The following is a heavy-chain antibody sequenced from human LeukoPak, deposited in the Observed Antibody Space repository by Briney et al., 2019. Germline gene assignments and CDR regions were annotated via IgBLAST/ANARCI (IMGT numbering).Heavy chain of an antibody. J-gene: IGHJ3*02. CDR3: STEGFSYGYHALGI. CDR1: GFTLSDAW. CDR2: IKSEARGGTP. V-gene: IGHV3-15*01. Sequence: PGRSLRLSCAVSGFTLSDAWVSWVRQAPGKGLEWVGRIKSEARGGTPDYAAFLKGRFTISRDDSENTLYLQLNNLGTEDAAVYYCSTEGFSYGYHALGIWGQGTMVTVSS. D-gene: IGHD5-18*01.